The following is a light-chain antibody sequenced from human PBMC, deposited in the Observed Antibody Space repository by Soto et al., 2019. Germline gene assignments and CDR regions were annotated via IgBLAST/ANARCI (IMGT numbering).Light chain of an antibody. CDR2: KAS. V-gene: IGKV1-5*03. CDR3: QQYNSYSPET. J-gene: IGKJ1*01. CDR1: QSISSW. Sequence: DIQMAQSPSTLSASVGDRVTITCRASQSISSWLAWYQQKPGKAPKLLIYKASSLESGVPSRFSGSGSGTEFALTISGLQPDDFATYYCQQYNSYSPETFGQGTKVDIK.